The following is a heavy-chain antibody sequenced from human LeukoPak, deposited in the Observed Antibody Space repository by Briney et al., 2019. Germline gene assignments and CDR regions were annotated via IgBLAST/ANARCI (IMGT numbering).Heavy chain of an antibody. V-gene: IGHV4-31*03. CDR1: GGSISSGGYY. CDR2: IYYSGST. J-gene: IGHJ2*01. Sequence: SETLSLTCTVSGGSISSGGYYWSWIRQHPGEGLEWIGYIYYSGSTYYNPSLKSRVTISVDTSKNQFSLKLSSVTAADTAVYYCAREGESSGWEPYWYFDPWGRGTLVTVSS. D-gene: IGHD6-19*01. CDR3: AREGESSGWEPYWYFDP.